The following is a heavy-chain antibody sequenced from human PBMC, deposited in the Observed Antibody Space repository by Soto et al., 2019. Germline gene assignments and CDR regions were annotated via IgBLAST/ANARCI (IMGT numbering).Heavy chain of an antibody. CDR1: GGSISSSNW. Sequence: PSETLSLTCAVSGGSISSSNWWSWVRQPPGKGLEWIGEIYHSGSTTYNPSLKSRVTISVDKSKNQLSLRLSSVTAADTAVYYCARARIWFGAYYFDYWGQGTLVTVSS. CDR2: IYHSGST. CDR3: ARARIWFGAYYFDY. D-gene: IGHD3-10*01. J-gene: IGHJ4*02. V-gene: IGHV4-4*02.